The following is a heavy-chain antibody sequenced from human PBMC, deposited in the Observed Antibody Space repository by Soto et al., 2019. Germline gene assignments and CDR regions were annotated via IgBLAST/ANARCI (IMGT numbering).Heavy chain of an antibody. Sequence: QVQLQEAGPGLVKPSGTLSLTCAVSSGSISSSNWWSWVRQPPGKWLEWIGEIYRSGSTHYNPSLKSRVTIAVDKSKNQFSLKQSAVTAADTAVYYGAREGDSSSSGVFDYWGQGTLVTVCS. CDR3: AREGDSSSSGVFDY. D-gene: IGHD6-6*01. J-gene: IGHJ4*02. CDR1: SGSISSSNW. CDR2: IYRSGST. V-gene: IGHV4-4*02.